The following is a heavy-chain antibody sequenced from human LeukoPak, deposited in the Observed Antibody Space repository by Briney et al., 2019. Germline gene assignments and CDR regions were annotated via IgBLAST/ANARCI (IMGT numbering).Heavy chain of an antibody. V-gene: IGHV3-23*01. CDR3: AKDRAAMGDFDY. J-gene: IGHJ4*02. D-gene: IGHD5-18*01. CDR2: ISGSGRST. CDR1: GFTFNSYA. Sequence: QPGGSLRLSCAASGFTFNSYALTWVRQAPGKGLESFSTISGSGRSTFYAGSVKGRFTISRDNSKNTLYLQMNSLRAEDTAVYYCAKDRAAMGDFDYWGQGTLVTVSS.